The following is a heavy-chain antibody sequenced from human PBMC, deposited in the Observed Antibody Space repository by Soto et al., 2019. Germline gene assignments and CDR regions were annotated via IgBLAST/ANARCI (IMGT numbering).Heavy chain of an antibody. CDR1: GGTFDTFA. D-gene: IGHD6-19*01. Sequence: QVQLVQSGAEVKKPGSSVKVSCKASGGTFDTFAISWVRQAPGQGLEWMGGIIPIFGTANYAQKFQDRVTISADKSTSTAHMELSSLRSEDTAVYYCAIGHGLVAGTMYFDYWGQGTLVTVSS. J-gene: IGHJ4*02. CDR2: IIPIFGTA. CDR3: AIGHGLVAGTMYFDY. V-gene: IGHV1-69*06.